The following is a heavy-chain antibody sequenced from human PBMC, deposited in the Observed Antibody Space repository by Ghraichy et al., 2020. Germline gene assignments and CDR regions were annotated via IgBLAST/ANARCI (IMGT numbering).Heavy chain of an antibody. D-gene: IGHD1-26*01. J-gene: IGHJ4*02. CDR2: IYSGGST. V-gene: IGHV3-53*01. Sequence: GGSLRLSCAASGFTVSSNYMSWVRQAPGKGLEWVSVIYSGGSTYYADSVKGRFTISRDNSKNTLYLQMNSLRAEDTAVYYCARGRVGATTNFDYWGQGTLVTVSS. CDR1: GFTVSSNY. CDR3: ARGRVGATTNFDY.